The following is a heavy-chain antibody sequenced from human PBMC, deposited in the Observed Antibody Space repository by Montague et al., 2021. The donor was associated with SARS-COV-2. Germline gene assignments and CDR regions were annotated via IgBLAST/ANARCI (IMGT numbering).Heavy chain of an antibody. CDR1: GFTFSSYA. Sequence: SLRLSCAASGFTFSSYAMHWVRQAPGKGLEWVAVISYDGSNKYYADSVKGRFTISRDNSKNTLYLLMNSLRAEDTAVYYCARNQFTPELLWFGELYQNGMDVWGQGTTVTVSS. J-gene: IGHJ6*02. CDR2: ISYDGSNK. CDR3: ARNQFTPELLWFGELYQNGMDV. D-gene: IGHD3-10*01. V-gene: IGHV3-30-3*01.